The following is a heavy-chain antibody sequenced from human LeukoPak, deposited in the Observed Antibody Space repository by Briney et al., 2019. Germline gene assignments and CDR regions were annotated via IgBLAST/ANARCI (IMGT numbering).Heavy chain of an antibody. V-gene: IGHV1-8*03. J-gene: IGHJ4*02. CDR1: GYTFTSYD. CDR2: MNPNSGNT. CDR3: ARAINRYSSGWLTPWGLTVQGGTYFDY. Sequence: ASVKVSRKASGYTFTSYDINWVRQATGQGLEWMGWMNPNSGNTGYAQKFQGRVTITRNTSISTAYMELSSLRSEDTAVYYCARAINRYSSGWLTPWGLTVQGGTYFDYWGQGTLVTVSS. D-gene: IGHD6-25*01.